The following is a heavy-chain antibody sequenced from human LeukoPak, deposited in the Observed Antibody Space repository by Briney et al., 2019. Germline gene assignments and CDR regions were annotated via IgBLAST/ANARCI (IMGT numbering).Heavy chain of an antibody. CDR2: ISGSDGGT. CDR1: GFTFSSYA. J-gene: IGHJ5*02. Sequence: GGSLRLSCAASGFTFSSYAMSWVRQAPGKGLEWVSAISGSDGGTYYADSVMGRFTISRDNSKNTLYLQMNSLRAEDTAVYYCAKVARMSFDPWGQGTLVTVSS. CDR3: AKVARMSFDP. D-gene: IGHD2-8*01. V-gene: IGHV3-23*01.